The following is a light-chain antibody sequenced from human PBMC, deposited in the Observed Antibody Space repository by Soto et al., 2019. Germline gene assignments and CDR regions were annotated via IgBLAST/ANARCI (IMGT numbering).Light chain of an antibody. CDR1: ISNIGAGYD. V-gene: IGLV1-40*01. CDR3: QSYDSSLSGLV. CDR2: GNS. J-gene: IGLJ2*01. Sequence: VLTQPPSVSGAPGQRVTISCTGSISNIGAGYDVQWYQQLPGTAPKLLIYGNSDRPSGVPDRFSGSKSGTSASLAITGLQAEDEADYYCQSYDSSLSGLVFGGGTKLTVL.